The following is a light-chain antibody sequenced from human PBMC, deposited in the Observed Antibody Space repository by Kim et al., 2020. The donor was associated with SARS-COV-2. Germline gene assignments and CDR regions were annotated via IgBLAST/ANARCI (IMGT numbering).Light chain of an antibody. CDR3: QQYSNSWT. J-gene: IGKJ1*01. CDR1: QSVSNN. CDR2: GAS. V-gene: IGKV3-15*01. Sequence: SVSPGERATLFCRASQSVSNNLAWYQQKPGQAPRLLIYGASTRATGIPARFSGSGSGTEFTLTISSLQSEDFAVYCCQQYSNSWTFGQGTKV.